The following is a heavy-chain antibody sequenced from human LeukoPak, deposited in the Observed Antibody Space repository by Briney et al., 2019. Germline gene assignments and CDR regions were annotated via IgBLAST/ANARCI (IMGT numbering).Heavy chain of an antibody. CDR2: IYYSGST. J-gene: IGHJ6*02. CDR3: AKEQYGDYALGGDYSYNGMDV. CDR1: GGSISSYY. D-gene: IGHD4-17*01. V-gene: IGHV4-59*01. Sequence: SETLSLTCTVFGGSISSYYWSWIRQPPGKGLEWIGYIYYSGSTNYNPSLKSRVTISVDTSKNQFSLKLSSVTAADTAVYYCAKEQYGDYALGGDYSYNGMDVWAQGPRVPSL.